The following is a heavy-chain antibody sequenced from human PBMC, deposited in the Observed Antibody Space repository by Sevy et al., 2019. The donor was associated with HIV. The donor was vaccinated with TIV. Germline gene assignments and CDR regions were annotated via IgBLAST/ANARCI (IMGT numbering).Heavy chain of an antibody. Sequence: GGSLRLSCAASGFTVSRNYMSWVRQAPGKVLEWVSVIYSDGKTFYADSVQDRFTISRDNSKNTLYLQMNSLRAEDTAVYYCAGWSSAWTLFDYWGQGTLVTVSS. CDR2: IYSDGKT. V-gene: IGHV3-66*01. D-gene: IGHD6-19*01. J-gene: IGHJ4*02. CDR3: AGWSSAWTLFDY. CDR1: GFTVSRNY.